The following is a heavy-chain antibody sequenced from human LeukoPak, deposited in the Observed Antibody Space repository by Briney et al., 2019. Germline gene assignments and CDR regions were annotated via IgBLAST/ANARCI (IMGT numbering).Heavy chain of an antibody. CDR2: ISGTGGTT. J-gene: IGHJ6*04. Sequence: PGGSLRLSCAASGFTFSSYGMSWVRQAPGKGLEWVSAISGTGGTTYYADSVKGRFTISRDNAKNSLYLQMNSLRAEDTAVYYCAELGITMIGGVWGKGTTVTISS. CDR3: AELGITMIGGV. D-gene: IGHD3-10*02. CDR1: GFTFSSYG. V-gene: IGHV3-23*01.